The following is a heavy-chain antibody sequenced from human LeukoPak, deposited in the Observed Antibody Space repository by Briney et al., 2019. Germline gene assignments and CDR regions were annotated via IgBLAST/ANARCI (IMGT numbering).Heavy chain of an antibody. D-gene: IGHD2-2*01. CDR3: AKGLSIVPRYFDY. Sequence: GGSLRLSCAASGFTFSDYAMHWVRQAPGKGLEWVSSISGSGGRTFYADSVKGRFTISRDNSKNTLYLQVNSLRAEDTAVYYCAKGLSIVPRYFDYWGQGILVTVSS. CDR2: ISGSGGRT. J-gene: IGHJ4*02. V-gene: IGHV3-23*01. CDR1: GFTFSDYA.